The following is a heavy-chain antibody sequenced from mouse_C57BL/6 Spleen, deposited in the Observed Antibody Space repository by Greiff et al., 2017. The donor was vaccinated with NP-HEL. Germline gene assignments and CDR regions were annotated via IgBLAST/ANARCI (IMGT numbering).Heavy chain of an antibody. D-gene: IGHD2-4*01. CDR1: GFNIKDDY. CDR2: IDPANGDT. J-gene: IGHJ3*01. V-gene: IGHV14-4*01. Sequence: VQLQQSGAELVRPGASVKLSCTASGFNIKDDYMHWVKQRPEQGLEWIGWIDPANGDTEYASKFQGKATITADTSSNTAYLQLSSLTSEDTAVYYCTTRDYDGFAYWGQGTLVTVSA. CDR3: TTRDYDGFAY.